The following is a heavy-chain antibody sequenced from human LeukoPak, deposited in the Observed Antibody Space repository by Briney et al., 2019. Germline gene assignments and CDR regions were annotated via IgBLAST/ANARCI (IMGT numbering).Heavy chain of an antibody. Sequence: SVKVSCKASGGTFSSYAISWVRQAPGQGLEWMGGIIPIFGTANYAQKFQGRVTITADKSTSTAYMELRSLTSDDTAVYYCARAGKGDILTGYYFFDYWGQGTLVTVSS. CDR2: IIPIFGTA. D-gene: IGHD3-9*01. CDR1: GGTFSSYA. J-gene: IGHJ4*02. V-gene: IGHV1-69*06. CDR3: ARAGKGDILTGYYFFDY.